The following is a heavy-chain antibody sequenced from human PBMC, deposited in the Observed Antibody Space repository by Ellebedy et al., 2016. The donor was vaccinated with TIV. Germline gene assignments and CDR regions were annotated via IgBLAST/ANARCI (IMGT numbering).Heavy chain of an antibody. CDR1: GYTFTSYY. CDR3: ARHPDYYDSSALGEG. Sequence: ASVKVSXXASGYTFTSYYMHWVRQAPGQGLEWMGIINPSGGSTSYAQKFQGRVTITADESTSTAYMELSSLRSEDTAVYYCARHPDYYDSSALGEGWGQGTLVTVSS. CDR2: INPSGGST. V-gene: IGHV1-46*01. D-gene: IGHD3-22*01. J-gene: IGHJ4*02.